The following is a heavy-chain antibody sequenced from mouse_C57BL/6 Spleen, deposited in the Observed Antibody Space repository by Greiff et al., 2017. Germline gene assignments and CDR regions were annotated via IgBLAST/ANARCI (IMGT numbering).Heavy chain of an antibody. CDR3: ARRKYDYDCWYFDV. Sequence: QQSCKASGYTFTSYWMDWVKQRPGQGLEWIGNIYPSDSETHYNQKFKDKATLTVDKSSSTAYMQLSSLTSEDSAVYYCARRKYDYDCWYFDVWGTGTTVTVSS. D-gene: IGHD2-4*01. V-gene: IGHV1-61*01. CDR1: GYTFTSYW. CDR2: IYPSDSET. J-gene: IGHJ1*03.